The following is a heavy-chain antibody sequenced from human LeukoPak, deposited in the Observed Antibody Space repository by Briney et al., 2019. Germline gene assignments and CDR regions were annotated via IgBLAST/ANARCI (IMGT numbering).Heavy chain of an antibody. CDR2: ISSSRRYI. D-gene: IGHD6-19*01. V-gene: IGHV3-21*01. CDR1: GCTLSSYF. CDR3: SRGIAVAGTDD. J-gene: IGHJ4*02. Sequence: GGSLRLSCAACGCTLSSYFMHWLRPAPGKGLAGVASISSSRRYIYYADSVKGRFTLSRDNAKKSLYLQVNSLRAEGTAGYYCSRGIAVAGTDDWGQGTLVTVSS.